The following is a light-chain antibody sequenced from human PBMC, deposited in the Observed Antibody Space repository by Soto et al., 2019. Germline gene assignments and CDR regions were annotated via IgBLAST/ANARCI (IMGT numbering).Light chain of an antibody. Sequence: EKVMTQAPGTLSVSAGERGTLSWRASQLFSSNLAWYQRRPGQAPRLLIYGSSTRATGVPPRFSGSASGTEFTLTISSLQSEDFGVYYCQQYNDWPRTFGQGTRLEI. CDR3: QQYNDWPRT. CDR2: GSS. J-gene: IGKJ5*01. V-gene: IGKV3-15*01. CDR1: QLFSSN.